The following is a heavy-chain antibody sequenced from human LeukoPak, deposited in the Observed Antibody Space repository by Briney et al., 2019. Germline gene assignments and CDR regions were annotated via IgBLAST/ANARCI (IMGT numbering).Heavy chain of an antibody. CDR2: FVRGST. D-gene: IGHD6-13*01. CDR1: GFTLSSYP. V-gene: IGHV3-23*01. Sequence: PGGSLRLSCAASGFTLSSYPMNWVRQAPGKGLEWVSTFVRGSTYYADTVQGRFTTSRDNSKNTLYLQMSSLRAEDTAVYFCTRAAPYGTSWYGKDDNWGQGTLVAVSS. J-gene: IGHJ4*02. CDR3: TRAAPYGTSWYGKDDN.